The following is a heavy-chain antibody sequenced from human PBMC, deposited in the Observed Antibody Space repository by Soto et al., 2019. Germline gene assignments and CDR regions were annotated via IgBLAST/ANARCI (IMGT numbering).Heavy chain of an antibody. V-gene: IGHV3-21*01. CDR1: GFNFRTYS. J-gene: IGHJ6*02. CDR3: ARDQDGGRYG. CDR2: ITTSTTYT. D-gene: IGHD3-16*01. Sequence: PGGSMRLSCAASGFNFRTYSMNWVRQAPGKGLECVSSITTSTTYTFYADSVKGRFTISRDDAKNSLYLQMNSLRAEDTAGYYCARDQDGGRYGWGPGNTVTVAS.